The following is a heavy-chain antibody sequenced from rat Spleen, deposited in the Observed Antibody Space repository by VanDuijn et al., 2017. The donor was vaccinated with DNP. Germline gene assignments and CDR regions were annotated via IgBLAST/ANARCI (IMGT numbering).Heavy chain of an antibody. CDR2: INASGGNT. Sequence: EVQLVESGGGLGQPGRSMKLSCEASEFTFRIFPMAWVRQAPTKGLEWVAIINASGGNTFYQDSMKGRFIISRDNAKNTLYLQVSSLRSEDTATYYCARDYGSYPYYFDYWGQGVMVTVSS. D-gene: IGHD1-3*01. V-gene: IGHV5-46*01. CDR3: ARDYGSYPYYFDY. CDR1: EFTFRIFP. J-gene: IGHJ2*01.